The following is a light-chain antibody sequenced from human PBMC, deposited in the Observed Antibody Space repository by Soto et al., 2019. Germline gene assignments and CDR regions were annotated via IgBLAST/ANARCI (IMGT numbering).Light chain of an antibody. V-gene: IGKV1-39*01. CDR3: QQSYTSPRIT. CDR1: QDIGSY. CDR2: AAS. Sequence: DIQMTQSPSSLSASIGDSVIITCRASQDIGSYLNWHQHKPGKAPKHLIYAASSLQTGVPSRFTGSGSGTEFTLTIDSLQPEDFATYYCQQSYTSPRITFGQRARLEI. J-gene: IGKJ5*01.